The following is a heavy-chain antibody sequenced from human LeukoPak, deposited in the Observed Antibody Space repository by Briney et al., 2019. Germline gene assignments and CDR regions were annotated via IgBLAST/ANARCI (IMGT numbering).Heavy chain of an antibody. CDR1: GGSISSYY. D-gene: IGHD6-13*01. Sequence: SETLSLTCTVSGGSISSYYWSWIRQPAGKGLEWIGRIYTSGSTNYNPSLKSRVTMSVDTSKNQFSLKLSSVTAADTAVYYCARYEYSSSPFHYHYYGMDVWGQGTTVTVSS. V-gene: IGHV4-4*07. CDR2: IYTSGST. CDR3: ARYEYSSSPFHYHYYGMDV. J-gene: IGHJ6*02.